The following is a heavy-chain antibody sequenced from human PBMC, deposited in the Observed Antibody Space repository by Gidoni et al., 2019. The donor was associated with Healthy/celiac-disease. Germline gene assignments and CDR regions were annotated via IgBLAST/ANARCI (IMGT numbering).Heavy chain of an antibody. D-gene: IGHD6-19*01. V-gene: IGHV4-38-2*02. CDR2: IYHSGST. CDR1: GYSISSGYY. J-gene: IGHJ4*02. Sequence: QVQLQESGPGLVKPSETLSLTCTVSGYSISSGYYWGWIRQPPGKGLEWIGSIYHSGSTYYNPSLKSRVTISVDTSKNQFSLKLSSVTAADTAVYYCARVLGSGWLDYWGQGTLVTVSS. CDR3: ARVLGSGWLDY.